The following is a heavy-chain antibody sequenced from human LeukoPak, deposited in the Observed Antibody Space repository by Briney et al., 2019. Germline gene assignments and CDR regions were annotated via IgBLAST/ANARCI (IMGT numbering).Heavy chain of an antibody. CDR3: ARVRGSYRLDY. CDR2: ISPSGGST. V-gene: IGHV1-46*01. D-gene: IGHD3-16*01. Sequence: ASVKVSCKAGYTFTSNYMHWVRQAPGQGPEWMGVISPSGGSTTYAQKFQGRVTLTRDMSTSTDYLELSSLRSEDTAVYYCARVRGSYRLDYWGQGTLVTVSS. CDR1: YTFTSNY. J-gene: IGHJ4*02.